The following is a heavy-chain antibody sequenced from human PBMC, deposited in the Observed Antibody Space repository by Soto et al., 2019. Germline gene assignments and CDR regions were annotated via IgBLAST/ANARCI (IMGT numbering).Heavy chain of an antibody. D-gene: IGHD2-8*02. CDR2: ISRGGDAT. J-gene: IGHJ4*02. CDR1: GFTFNDYA. CDR3: ARDPSTGAADF. Sequence: PGGSLRLSCVGSGFTFNDYALNWVRQSPGKGLEWVSTISRGGDATYYADSVRGRFTISRDNSKHTLSLLMKSLRAEDSAIYYCARDPSTGAADFWGQGTLVTV. V-gene: IGHV3-23*01.